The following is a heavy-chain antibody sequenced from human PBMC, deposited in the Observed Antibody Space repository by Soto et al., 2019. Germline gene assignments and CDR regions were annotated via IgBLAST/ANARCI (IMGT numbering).Heavy chain of an antibody. CDR1: GGSLSGYY. CDR2: INHSGTT. J-gene: IGHJ6*03. Sequence: QVHLEQWGAGLLNPSETLSLTCAVYGGSLSGYYWSWVRQSPGKGLEWIGEINHSGTTNYNPSLKTRVTISADTSQHPFSLMLSSVTAADSAVYYCASYHYLDLWTGSRHYMDVWGRGTTVTVSS. CDR3: ASYHYLDLWTGSRHYMDV. V-gene: IGHV4-34*01. D-gene: IGHD3-9*01.